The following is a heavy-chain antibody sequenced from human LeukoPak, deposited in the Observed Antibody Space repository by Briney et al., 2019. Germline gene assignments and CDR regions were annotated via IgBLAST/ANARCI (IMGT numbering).Heavy chain of an antibody. CDR2: MNPNSGNT. Sequence: ASVKVSCKASGYTFTSYDINWVRQATGQGLEWMGWMNPNSGNTGYAQKFQGRVTMTRNTSISTAYMELSSLRSEDTAVYYCARDRAVVAARYYYYYMDVWGKGTTVTVSS. D-gene: IGHD2-15*01. J-gene: IGHJ6*03. CDR3: ARDRAVVAARYYYYYMDV. CDR1: GYTFTSYD. V-gene: IGHV1-8*01.